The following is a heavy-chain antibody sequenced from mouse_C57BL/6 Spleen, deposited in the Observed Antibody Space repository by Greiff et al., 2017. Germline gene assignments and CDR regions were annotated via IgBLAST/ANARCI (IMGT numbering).Heavy chain of an antibody. CDR2: INYDGSST. CDR1: GFTFSDYY. V-gene: IGHV5-16*01. Sequence: EVKLMESEGGLVQPGSSMKLSCTASGFTFSDYYMAWVRQVPEKGLEWVANINYDGSSTYYLDSLKSRFIISRENAKNILYLQMSSLKSEDTATYYCAREDPDYYAMDYWGQGTSVTVSS. J-gene: IGHJ4*01. CDR3: AREDPDYYAMDY.